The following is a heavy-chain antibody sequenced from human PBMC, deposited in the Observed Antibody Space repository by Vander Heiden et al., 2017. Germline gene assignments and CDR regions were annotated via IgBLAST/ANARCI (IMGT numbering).Heavy chain of an antibody. CDR3: TGPTGDSSSSGFDY. CDR1: GFIFSGAA. Sequence: VQLVESGGTLVQPGGSLKLSCAASGFIFSGAAMHWVRQASGKGLEWVGRIRRKANIYATEYAASVRGRFTISRDDSQNTAYLQMNSLKTEDTAVYYCTGPTGDSSSSGFDYWGRGTLVTVSS. V-gene: IGHV3-73*02. D-gene: IGHD3-22*01. CDR2: IRRKANIYAT. J-gene: IGHJ4*02.